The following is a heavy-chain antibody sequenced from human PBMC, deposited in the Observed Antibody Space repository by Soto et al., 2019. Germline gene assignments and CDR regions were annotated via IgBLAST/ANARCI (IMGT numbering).Heavy chain of an antibody. V-gene: IGHV3-15*07. J-gene: IGHJ4*02. CDR1: GFTFSNAW. CDR3: AKDFYDFWSIFDY. D-gene: IGHD3-3*01. CDR2: IKSKTDGGTT. Sequence: PGGSLRLSCAASGFTFSNAWMNWVRQAPGKGLEWVGRIKSKTDGGTTDYAAPVKGRFTISRDDSKNTLYLQMNSLKTEDTAVYYCAKDFYDFWSIFDYWGQGTLVTVSS.